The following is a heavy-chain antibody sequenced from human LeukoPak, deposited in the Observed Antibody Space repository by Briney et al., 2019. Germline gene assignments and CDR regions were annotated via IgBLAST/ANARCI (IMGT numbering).Heavy chain of an antibody. D-gene: IGHD3-3*01. CDR3: ARDIIGVGYYDFWTGR. CDR1: GGSFSGYY. CDR2: INHSGST. J-gene: IGHJ4*02. Sequence: SETLSLTCAVYGGSFSGYYWSWIRQPPGKGLEWIGEINHSGSTNYNPSLKSRVTISVDTSKNQFSLKLSSVTAADTAVYYCARDIIGVGYYDFWTGRGGQGTLVTVSS. V-gene: IGHV4-34*01.